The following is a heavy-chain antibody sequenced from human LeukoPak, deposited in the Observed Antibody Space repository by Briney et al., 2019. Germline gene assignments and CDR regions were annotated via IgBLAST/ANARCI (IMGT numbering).Heavy chain of an antibody. CDR3: TSRFRLAHFDY. CDR2: ISHSGST. D-gene: IGHD3-9*01. V-gene: IGHV4-4*02. J-gene: IGHJ4*02. Sequence: SETLSLTCTVSGASIDDTNWWSRVRQSPGEGLVWIAEISHSGSTNYNPSLESRVTISVDKSKNQFSLNMNSVTAADTAMYYCTSRFRLAHFDYWGQGALVTVSS. CDR1: GASIDDTNW.